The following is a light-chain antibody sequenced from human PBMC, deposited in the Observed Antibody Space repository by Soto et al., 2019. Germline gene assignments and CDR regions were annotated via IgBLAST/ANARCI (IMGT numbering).Light chain of an antibody. CDR1: HSIRYW. J-gene: IGKJ1*01. V-gene: IGKV1-5*03. CDR2: EAS. CDR3: QHYTSYPWT. Sequence: IQLTRSPSSLSASVGDRVTIKCPASHSIRYWLAWFQQKPGTATRLLIYEASRLESGVPSSISGSGSGTEFTLTISSLQPDDFASYCCQHYTSYPWTFGQGTKVDIK.